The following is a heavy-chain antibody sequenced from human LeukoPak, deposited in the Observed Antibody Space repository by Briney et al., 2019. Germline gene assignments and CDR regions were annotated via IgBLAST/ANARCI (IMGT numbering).Heavy chain of an antibody. Sequence: GGSLRLSCAASGFTFSSYWMNWARQAPGKGLEWVASINHNGNVNYYVDSVKGRFTISRDNAKNSLYLQMSNLRAEDTAVYFCARGRDTVVVPAAVDYWGQGTLVTVSS. D-gene: IGHD2-2*01. J-gene: IGHJ4*02. V-gene: IGHV3-7*03. CDR2: INHNGNVN. CDR3: ARGRDTVVVPAAVDY. CDR1: GFTFSSYW.